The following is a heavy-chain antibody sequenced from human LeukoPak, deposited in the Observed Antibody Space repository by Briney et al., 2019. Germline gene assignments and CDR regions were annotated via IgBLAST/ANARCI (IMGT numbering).Heavy chain of an antibody. CDR3: ARSTRCSLDY. D-gene: IGHD2-2*01. V-gene: IGHV3-72*01. CDR1: GFTFTDHC. CDR2: ITNKANGYST. J-gene: IGHJ4*02. Sequence: AGGSLRFSCAASGFTFTDHCMDWVRQAPGKGLEWVGRITNKANGYSTDYATSVKGRFTISGDDSENSVYLQMNSLKTDDTAMYYCARSTRCSLDYWGQGSMVTVSS.